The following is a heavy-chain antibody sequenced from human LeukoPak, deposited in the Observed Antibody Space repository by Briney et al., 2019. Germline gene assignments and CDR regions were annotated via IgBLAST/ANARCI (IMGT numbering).Heavy chain of an antibody. D-gene: IGHD4-23*01. CDR3: ARTVARQAGGWFDP. CDR2: IYYSGST. V-gene: IGHV4-59*01. J-gene: IGHJ5*02. CDR1: GGSISSYY. Sequence: PSETLSLTCTVSGGSISSYYWSWIRQPPGKGLEWIEYIYYSGSTNYNPSLKSRVTISVDTSKNQFSLKLSSVTAADTAVYYCARTVARQAGGWFDPWGQGTPVTVSS.